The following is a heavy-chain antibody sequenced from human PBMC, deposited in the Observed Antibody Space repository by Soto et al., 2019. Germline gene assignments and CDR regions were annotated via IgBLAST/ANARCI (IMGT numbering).Heavy chain of an antibody. CDR3: ARALSRDYVTPPGY. Sequence: GASVKVSCKASGGTFSSSAISWVRQAPGQGLEWMGGIIPIFVTANYAQNFQGRVTITADESTSTAYRELSSLRSEDTAVYYCARALSRDYVTPPGYCGQGTRVTVYS. J-gene: IGHJ4*02. CDR1: GGTFSSSA. D-gene: IGHD4-17*01. V-gene: IGHV1-69*01. CDR2: IIPIFVTA.